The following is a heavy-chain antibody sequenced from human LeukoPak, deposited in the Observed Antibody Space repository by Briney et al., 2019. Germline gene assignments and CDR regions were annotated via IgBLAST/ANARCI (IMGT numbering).Heavy chain of an antibody. CDR1: GGSISSSSYY. J-gene: IGHJ4*02. CDR2: IYYSGST. CDR3: ARQGSGYYWGKYYFDY. Sequence: SETLSLTCTVSGGSISSSSYYWGWIRQPPGKGLEWIGSIYYSGSTYYNPSLKSRVTISVDTSKSQFSLKLSSVTAADTAVYYCARQGSGYYWGKYYFDYWGQGTLVTVSS. D-gene: IGHD3-22*01. V-gene: IGHV4-39*01.